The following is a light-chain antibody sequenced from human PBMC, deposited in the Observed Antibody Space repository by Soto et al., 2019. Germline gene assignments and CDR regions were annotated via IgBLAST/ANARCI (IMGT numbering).Light chain of an antibody. Sequence: QSALTQPASWSGSPGHSITISCTGTSSDFGNYNLVSWYQHHPGQAPKLIIYEGSKRPSGVSNRFSGSKSGNTASLTVSGLQAEDEADYYCCSYAGGATLGFGGGTKLTVL. CDR2: EGS. CDR1: SSDFGNYNL. V-gene: IGLV2-23*01. CDR3: CSYAGGATLG. J-gene: IGLJ2*01.